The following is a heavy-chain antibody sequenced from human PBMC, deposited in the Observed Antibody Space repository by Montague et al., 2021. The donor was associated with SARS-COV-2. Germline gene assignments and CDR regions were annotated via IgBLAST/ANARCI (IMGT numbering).Heavy chain of an antibody. CDR2: FDYSGGX. Sequence: SETLSLTCTVSGASISTGSDYWTWIRQRPGRGLEWIGNFDYSGGXNYXPSLKSRVTISADTSKNLFSLTLKSVTASDTAVYYCARDRGDIYGGNSAWFDPWGQGTLVTVSS. J-gene: IGHJ5*02. CDR3: ARDRGDIYGGNSAWFDP. V-gene: IGHV4-61*03. D-gene: IGHD4-23*01. CDR1: GASISTGSDY.